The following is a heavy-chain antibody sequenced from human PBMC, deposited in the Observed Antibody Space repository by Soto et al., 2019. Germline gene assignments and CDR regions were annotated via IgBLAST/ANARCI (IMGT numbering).Heavy chain of an antibody. CDR3: ARDIYDSSGYPYYFDY. CDR2: ISAYNGNT. D-gene: IGHD3-22*01. CDR1: GYTFTSYG. Sequence: ASVKVSCKXSGYTFTSYGISWVRQAPGQGLEWMGWISAYNGNTNYAQKLQGRVTMTTDTSTSTAYMELRSLRSDDTAVYYCARDIYDSSGYPYYFDYWGQGTLVTVSS. V-gene: IGHV1-18*04. J-gene: IGHJ4*02.